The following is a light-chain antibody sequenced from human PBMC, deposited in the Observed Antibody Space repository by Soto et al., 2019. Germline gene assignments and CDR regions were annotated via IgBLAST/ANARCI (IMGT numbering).Light chain of an antibody. J-gene: IGKJ5*01. CDR1: QSVSTY. V-gene: IGKV3D-15*01. CDR2: GAS. Sequence: EVVMTKSPATLAVSSGGRATLACRASQSVSTYLAWYQQKPGQAPRLLIYGASTRATGIPARFSGSGSGTDFTLTISSLQSEDFAVYYCQQHNNWPSTFGQGTQLDIK. CDR3: QQHNNWPST.